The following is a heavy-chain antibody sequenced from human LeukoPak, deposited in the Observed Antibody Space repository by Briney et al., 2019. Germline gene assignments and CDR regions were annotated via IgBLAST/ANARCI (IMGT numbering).Heavy chain of an antibody. V-gene: IGHV4-31*03. D-gene: IGHD2-2*01. J-gene: IGHJ3*02. CDR1: GGSISSGGYY. Sequence: PSETLSPTCTVSGGSISSGGYYWSWIRQHPGKGLEWIGYIYYSGSTYYNPSLKSRVTISVDTSKNQFSLKLSSVTAADTAVYYCARDHAVVPAATDAFDIWGQGTMVTVSS. CDR2: IYYSGST. CDR3: ARDHAVVPAATDAFDI.